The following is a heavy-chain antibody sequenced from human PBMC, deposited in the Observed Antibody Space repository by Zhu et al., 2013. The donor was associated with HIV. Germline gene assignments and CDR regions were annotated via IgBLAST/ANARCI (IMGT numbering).Heavy chain of an antibody. CDR2: ISAYNGNT. V-gene: IGHV1-18*01. CDR1: GYTFTSYG. J-gene: IGHJ5*02. Sequence: QVQLVQSGAEVKKPGASVKVSCKASGYTFTSYGISWVRQAPGQGLEWMGWISAYNGNTNYAQKLQGRVTMTTDTSTSTAYMELRSLRSDDTAVYYCARERVGYCSGGSCNGRWFDPWGQGTLVTVSS. D-gene: IGHD2-15*01. CDR3: ARERVGYCSGGSCNGRWFDP.